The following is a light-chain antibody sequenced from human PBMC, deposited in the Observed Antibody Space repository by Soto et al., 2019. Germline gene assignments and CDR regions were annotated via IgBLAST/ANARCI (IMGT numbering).Light chain of an antibody. CDR3: QQYRGWPRT. Sequence: EIVLTQSPGTLPVSPGERVTLSCRASQSVDIDLAWYQQKPGQAPRLLIYGASTRATDMPGRFRGSGAGAEFTLTISSLQSEDSAVYYCQQYRGWPRTFGQGTKVEIK. CDR2: GAS. J-gene: IGKJ1*01. CDR1: QSVDID. V-gene: IGKV3D-15*01.